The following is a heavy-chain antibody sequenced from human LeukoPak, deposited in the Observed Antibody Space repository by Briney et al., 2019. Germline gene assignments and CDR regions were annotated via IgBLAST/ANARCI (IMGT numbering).Heavy chain of an antibody. V-gene: IGHV1-2*02. CDR3: ARGPVEGRIDY. D-gene: IGHD1-26*01. CDR1: GYTFTGYY. CDR2: INPKSGVT. J-gene: IGHJ4*02. Sequence: ASVKVACKASGYTFTGYYMYWVRQAAGQGREWMGWINPKSGVTNYAQKFQGRITMTRDTSISTAYIELSRLTSDDTAVYYCARGPVEGRIDYWGQGTLVTVSS.